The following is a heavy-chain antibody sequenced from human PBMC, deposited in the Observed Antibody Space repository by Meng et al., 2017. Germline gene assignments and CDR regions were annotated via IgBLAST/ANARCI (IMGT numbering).Heavy chain of an antibody. V-gene: IGHV7-4-1*02. CDR1: GYNRTSYA. CDR2: IDTKTGNP. Sequence: QRQLWQSGYEVRKPGASVKVSCKASGYNRTSYAINWLRQAPGQGLQWMGWIDTKTGNPTYVPGFTGRLVFSLDTSVSTAYLQISGLKADDTAVYYCTRDGYSDCSRTSCFDSWGQGTLVTVSS. D-gene: IGHD2-2*01. CDR3: TRDGYSDCSRTSCFDS. J-gene: IGHJ4*02.